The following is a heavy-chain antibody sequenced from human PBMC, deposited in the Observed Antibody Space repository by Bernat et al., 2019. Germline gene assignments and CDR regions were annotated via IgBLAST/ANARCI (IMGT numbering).Heavy chain of an antibody. CDR3: AREITSAARPDDY. CDR2: ISYDGSNK. V-gene: IGHV3-30*01. J-gene: IGHJ4*02. CDR1: GFTFSSYA. Sequence: QVQLVESGGGVVQPGRSLRLSCAASGFTFSSYAMHWVRQAPGKGLEWVAVISYDGSNKYYADSVKGRFTISRDNSKNTLYLQMNSLRAEDTAVYYCAREITSAARPDDYWGQGTLVTVSS. D-gene: IGHD6-6*01.